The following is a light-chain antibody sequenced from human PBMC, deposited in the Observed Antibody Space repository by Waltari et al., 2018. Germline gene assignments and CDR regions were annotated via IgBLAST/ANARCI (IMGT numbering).Light chain of an antibody. V-gene: IGKV1-5*03. CDR2: KAS. Sequence: DIQMTQSPSTLSASVGDRVTITCRASQSIDNWLAWYQHKPGKATKLLIYKASSLESGVPSRFSGSGYGTEFTLTISSVQPDDFATYHCQQYKSYLTYTFGQGTKLEIK. CDR1: QSIDNW. J-gene: IGKJ2*01. CDR3: QQYKSYLTYT.